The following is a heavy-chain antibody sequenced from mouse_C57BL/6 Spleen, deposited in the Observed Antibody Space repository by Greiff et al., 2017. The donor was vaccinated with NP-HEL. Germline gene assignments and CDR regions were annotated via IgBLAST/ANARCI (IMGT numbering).Heavy chain of an antibody. J-gene: IGHJ4*01. CDR3: ARDRYDPGRDYYAMDD. CDR1: GYAFSSYW. V-gene: IGHV1-80*01. Sequence: QVHVKQSGAELVKPGASVKISCKASGYAFSSYWMNWVKQRPGKGLEWIGQIYPGDGDTNYNGKFKGKATLTADKSSSTAYMQLSSLTSADSAVYFCARDRYDPGRDYYAMDDWGQGTSVTVSS. CDR2: IYPGDGDT. D-gene: IGHD2-3*01.